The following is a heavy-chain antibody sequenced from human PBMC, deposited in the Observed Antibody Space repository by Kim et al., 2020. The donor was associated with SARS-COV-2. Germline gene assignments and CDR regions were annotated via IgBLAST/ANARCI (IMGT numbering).Heavy chain of an antibody. Sequence: ASVKVSCKASGYTFTSYGISWVRQAPGQGLEWMGWNSAYNGNTNYAQKLQGRVTMTTDTSTSTAYMELRSLRSDDTAVYYCARGGSRVTMIVVVMADAFDIWGQGTMVTVSS. CDR3: ARGGSRVTMIVVVMADAFDI. CDR1: GYTFTSYG. CDR2: NSAYNGNT. V-gene: IGHV1-18*01. J-gene: IGHJ3*02. D-gene: IGHD3-22*01.